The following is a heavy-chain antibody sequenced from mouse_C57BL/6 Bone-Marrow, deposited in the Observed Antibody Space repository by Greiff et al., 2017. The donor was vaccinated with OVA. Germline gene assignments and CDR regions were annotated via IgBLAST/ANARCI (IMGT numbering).Heavy chain of an antibody. CDR1: GFTFSDFY. CDR3: ARDASYYGSSYGYFDY. V-gene: IGHV7-1*01. Sequence: EVKLVDSGGGLVQSGRSLRLSCATSGFTFSDFYMEWVRQAPGKGLEWIAASRNKANDYTTEYSASVKGRFIVSRDTSQSILYLQMNALRAEDTAIYYCARDASYYGSSYGYFDYWGQGTTLTVSS. CDR2: SRNKANDYTT. D-gene: IGHD1-1*01. J-gene: IGHJ2*01.